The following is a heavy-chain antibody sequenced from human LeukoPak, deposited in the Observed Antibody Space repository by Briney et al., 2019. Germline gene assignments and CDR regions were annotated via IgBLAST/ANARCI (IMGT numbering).Heavy chain of an antibody. D-gene: IGHD3-10*01. CDR3: AREGAGQWFGELPN. CDR2: MNPNSGNT. J-gene: IGHJ4*02. V-gene: IGHV1-8*01. Sequence: ASVKVSCKASGYTFTSYDINWVRQATGQGLEWMGWMNPNSGNTGYAQKFQGRVTITRNTSISTAYMELSSLRSEDTAVYYCAREGAGQWFGELPNWGQGTLVTVSS. CDR1: GYTFTSYD.